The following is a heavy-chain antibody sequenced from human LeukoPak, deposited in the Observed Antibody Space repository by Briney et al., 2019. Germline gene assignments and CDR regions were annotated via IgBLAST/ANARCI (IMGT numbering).Heavy chain of an antibody. V-gene: IGHV4-4*02. CDR2: IFHGGST. CDR1: GGSISSSNW. Sequence: SGTLSLTCAVSGGSISSSNWWSWVRQPPGKGLEWIGEIFHGGSTNYNPSLKSRVTISVDTSKNQFSLKLSSVTAADTAVYYCAKCPEDREADGSGYCPYFDYWGQGTLVTVSS. D-gene: IGHD3-22*01. J-gene: IGHJ4*02. CDR3: AKCPEDREADGSGYCPYFDY.